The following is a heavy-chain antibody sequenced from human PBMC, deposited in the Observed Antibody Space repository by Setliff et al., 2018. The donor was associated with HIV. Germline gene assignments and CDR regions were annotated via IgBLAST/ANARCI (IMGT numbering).Heavy chain of an antibody. CDR1: GYTFTRYG. CDR2: ISANNGNT. D-gene: IGHD2-15*01. Sequence: GASVKVSCKASGYTFTRYGISWVRQAPGQGLEWMGWISANNGNTKYAQKFQGRVSITRDASASTAYMELSSLRSEDTAMYYCARVACSGGSCYSYFQHWGQGTLVTVSS. J-gene: IGHJ1*01. V-gene: IGHV1-18*01. CDR3: ARVACSGGSCYSYFQH.